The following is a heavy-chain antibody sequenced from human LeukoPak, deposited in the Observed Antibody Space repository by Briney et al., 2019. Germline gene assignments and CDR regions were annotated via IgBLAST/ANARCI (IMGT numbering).Heavy chain of an antibody. Sequence: ASVKVSCKASRYTFTGYYMHWVRQAPGQGLEWMGWINPNSGGTDYAQKFQGRVTMTRDTSISTAYMELSRLRSDDTAVYYCARLWEYYDSSGYYHWFDPWGQGTLVTVSS. J-gene: IGHJ5*02. D-gene: IGHD3-22*01. CDR2: INPNSGGT. V-gene: IGHV1-2*02. CDR3: ARLWEYYDSSGYYHWFDP. CDR1: RYTFTGYY.